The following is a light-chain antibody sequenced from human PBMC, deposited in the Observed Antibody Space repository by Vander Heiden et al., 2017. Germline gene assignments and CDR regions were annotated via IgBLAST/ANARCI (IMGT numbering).Light chain of an antibody. CDR3: QVWDSTSDHCV. CDR2: DDS. Sequence: SYVLTPPPSVSVSPRQTARITGGGNNIGSKEVHSYQQQPGQAPVMVVYDDSDRPSGIPERFSGANSGNTATLTTSRVEAGDEADYYCQVWDSTSDHCVFGTGTKVTVL. CDR1: NIGSKE. J-gene: IGLJ1*01. V-gene: IGLV3-21*02.